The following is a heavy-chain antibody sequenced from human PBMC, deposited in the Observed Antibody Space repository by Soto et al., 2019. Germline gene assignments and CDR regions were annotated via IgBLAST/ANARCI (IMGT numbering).Heavy chain of an antibody. CDR1: GFTFTAYS. D-gene: IGHD6-19*01. Sequence: GGSLRLSCAASGFTFTAYSMNWVRQAPGKGLEWVSTITSGRTYIYYADSVKGRVTISRDNAKKLLYLQLTTLRAEDTAVYYCARGEYSSAFDYWGQGALVTVSS. CDR2: ITSGRTYI. J-gene: IGHJ4*02. V-gene: IGHV3-21*01. CDR3: ARGEYSSAFDY.